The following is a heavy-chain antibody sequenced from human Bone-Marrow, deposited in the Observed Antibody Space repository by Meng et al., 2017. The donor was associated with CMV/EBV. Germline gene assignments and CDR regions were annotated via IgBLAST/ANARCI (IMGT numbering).Heavy chain of an antibody. CDR3: ARYYYDSSGYSTYFDY. CDR1: GGSISSSSYY. V-gene: IGHV4-39*01. CDR2: IYYSGST. Sequence: SETLSLTCTVSGGSISSSSYYWGWIRQPPGKGLEWIGSIYYSGSTYYNPSLKSRVTISVDTSKNQFSLKRSSVTAADTAVYYCARYYYDSSGYSTYFDYWGQGTLVTVSS. D-gene: IGHD3-22*01. J-gene: IGHJ4*02.